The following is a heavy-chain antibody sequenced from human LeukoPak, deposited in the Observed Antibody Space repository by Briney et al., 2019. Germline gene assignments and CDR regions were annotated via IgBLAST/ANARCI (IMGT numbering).Heavy chain of an antibody. V-gene: IGHV4-34*01. Sequence: PSETLSLTCAVYGGSFSGYYWSWIRQPPGKGLEWIGEINHSGSTNYNPSLKSRVTISVDTSKNQFSLKLSSVTAADTAVYYCARGAILGIAAAAPYWYFDLWGRGTLVTVSS. CDR2: INHSGST. J-gene: IGHJ2*01. CDR3: ARGAILGIAAAAPYWYFDL. CDR1: GGSFSGYY. D-gene: IGHD6-13*01.